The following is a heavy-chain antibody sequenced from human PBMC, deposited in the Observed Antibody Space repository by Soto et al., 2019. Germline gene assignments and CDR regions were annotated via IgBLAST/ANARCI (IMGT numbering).Heavy chain of an antibody. CDR1: GGSLNSSSYC. V-gene: IGHV4-61*01. D-gene: IGHD1-26*01. CDR3: ARGGSYVGFDS. CDR2: IHYFGST. J-gene: IGHJ4*02. Sequence: QVHLQESGPGLVKPSETLSLTCTVSGGSLNSSSYCWSWMRQPPGKGLEWIGYIHYFGSTKYNPSLESRVVISVDTAKNQFSLKVPSVTAADTAMYFCARGGSYVGFDSWGQGARVTVSS.